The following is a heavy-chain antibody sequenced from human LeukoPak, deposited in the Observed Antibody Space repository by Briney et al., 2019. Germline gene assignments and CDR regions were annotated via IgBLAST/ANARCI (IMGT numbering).Heavy chain of an antibody. D-gene: IGHD4-11*01. CDR2: IYYSGST. Sequence: SETLSLTCTVSGGSVSSHQWSWIRQPPGKGLEWIGYIYYSGSTNYNPSLKSRFTISIDTSNNRFSLKLSSVTAADTAVHYCARGVLTTVSYYMDVWGKGTTVTVSS. CDR1: GGSVSSHQ. V-gene: IGHV4-59*02. J-gene: IGHJ6*03. CDR3: ARGVLTTVSYYMDV.